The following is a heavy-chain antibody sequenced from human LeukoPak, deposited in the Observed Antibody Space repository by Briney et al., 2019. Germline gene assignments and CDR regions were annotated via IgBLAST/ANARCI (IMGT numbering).Heavy chain of an antibody. Sequence: PGRSLRLSCAASGFTFDDYAMHWVRQAPGKGLEWVSGISWNSGSIGYADSVKGRFTISRDNAKNSLYLQMNSLRAEDTALYYCAKDRVYGSGSYYSRNLAPDAFDIWGQGTMVTVSS. V-gene: IGHV3-9*01. CDR2: ISWNSGSI. J-gene: IGHJ3*02. CDR3: AKDRVYGSGSYYSRNLAPDAFDI. D-gene: IGHD3-10*01. CDR1: GFTFDDYA.